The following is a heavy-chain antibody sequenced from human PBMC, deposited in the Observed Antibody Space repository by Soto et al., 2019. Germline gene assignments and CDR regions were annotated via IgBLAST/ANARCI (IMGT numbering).Heavy chain of an antibody. V-gene: IGHV3-23*01. Sequence: GGSLRLSCAASGFTFSSYAMSWVRQAPGKGLEWVSAISGSGGSTYYADSVKGRFTISRDNSKNTLYLQMNSLRAEDTAVYYCAKEGCSGGSCYLYNWFDPWGQGTLVTVS. J-gene: IGHJ5*02. CDR2: ISGSGGST. CDR3: AKEGCSGGSCYLYNWFDP. CDR1: GFTFSSYA. D-gene: IGHD2-15*01.